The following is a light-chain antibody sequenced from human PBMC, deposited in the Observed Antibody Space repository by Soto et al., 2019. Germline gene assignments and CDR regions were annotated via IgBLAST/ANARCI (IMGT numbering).Light chain of an antibody. CDR3: CSSAGSSIFV. CDR1: SSDVGTYNL. J-gene: IGLJ2*01. Sequence: QSALTQPASVSGSPGQSITISCTGSSSDVGTYNLVSWYQHHPGKAPKLMISEVIKRPSGVSNRFSGSKSGNTASLTISGLQDEDEADYYCCSSAGSSIFVFGGGTKLTVL. V-gene: IGLV2-23*02. CDR2: EVI.